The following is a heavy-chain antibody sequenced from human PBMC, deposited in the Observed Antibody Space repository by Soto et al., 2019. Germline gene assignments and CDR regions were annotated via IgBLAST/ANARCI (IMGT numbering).Heavy chain of an antibody. CDR1: GYSFTSYW. D-gene: IGHD4-4*01. V-gene: IGHV5-10-1*01. CDR3: ARRALTTASPFDY. Sequence: PGESLKISCNGSGYSFTSYWITWVRQMPGKGLEWMGTIDPSDSYTNYSPSLQGHVTISVDKSTSTAYLQWSSLKASDTAINYCARRALTTASPFDYWGQATLVTVSS. CDR2: IDPSDSYT. J-gene: IGHJ4*02.